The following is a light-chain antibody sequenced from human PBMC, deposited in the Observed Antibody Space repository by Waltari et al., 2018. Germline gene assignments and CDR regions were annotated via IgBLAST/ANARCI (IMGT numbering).Light chain of an antibody. J-gene: IGKJ1*01. CDR3: QQYNSVPRT. V-gene: IGKV1-NL1*01. CDR1: QVIRDS. Sequence: DIQMTQSPPSLSASVGDRVTITCRASQVIRDSLAWYQQKPGKAPKLLLYAASKLESGVPSRFSGGGSGTDYTLTITNLQPEDFATYFCQQYNSVPRTFGQGTKVEIK. CDR2: AAS.